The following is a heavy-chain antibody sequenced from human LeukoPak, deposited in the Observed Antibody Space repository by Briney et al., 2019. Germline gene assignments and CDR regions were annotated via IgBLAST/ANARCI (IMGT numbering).Heavy chain of an antibody. Sequence: ASVKVSCKASGGTFSSYAISWVRQAPGQGLEWMGRIIPILGIANYAQKFQGRVTITADKSTSTAYMELSSLRSEDTAVYYCARAPGYCSGGSCYYYYGMDVWGQGTTVTASS. CDR2: IIPILGIA. CDR1: GGTFSSYA. CDR3: ARAPGYCSGGSCYYYYGMDV. D-gene: IGHD2-15*01. V-gene: IGHV1-69*04. J-gene: IGHJ6*02.